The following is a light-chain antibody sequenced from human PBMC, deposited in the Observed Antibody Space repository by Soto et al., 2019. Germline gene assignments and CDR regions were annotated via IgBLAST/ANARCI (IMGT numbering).Light chain of an antibody. CDR2: GVS. J-gene: IGKJ1*01. Sequence: EIVMTQSPATLSVSPGERATLSCRASQSISSNLAWYQHKPGQAPRLLVYGVSTRATGFPARFRGSGSGTEFALTINSLQSEDFAVYYCQQYNNWPWTFGQGTKVEIK. V-gene: IGKV3-15*01. CDR1: QSISSN. CDR3: QQYNNWPWT.